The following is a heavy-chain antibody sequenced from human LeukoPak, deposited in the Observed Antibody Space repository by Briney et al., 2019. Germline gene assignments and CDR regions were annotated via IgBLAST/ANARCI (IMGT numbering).Heavy chain of an antibody. CDR1: GGSISSGGYS. CDR2: FYHSGST. V-gene: IGHV4-30-2*01. CDR3: ARGFWSSSSWYDYYYYGMDV. Sequence: PSETLSLTCAVSGGSISSGGYSWSWIRQPPGKGLEWIGYFYHSGSTYYNPSLKSRVTISVDRSKNQFSLKLSSVTAADTAVYYCARGFWSSSSWYDYYYYGMDVWGQGTTVTVSS. J-gene: IGHJ6*02. D-gene: IGHD6-13*01.